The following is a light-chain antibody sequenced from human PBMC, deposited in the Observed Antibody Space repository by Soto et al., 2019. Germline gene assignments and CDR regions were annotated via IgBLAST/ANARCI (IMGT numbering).Light chain of an antibody. V-gene: IGKV3-20*01. CDR2: VAS. Sequence: EIVLTQSPGTLSLSPGERATFSCRASQRVASNYLAWYQQKPGQAPRLLIHVASSRATGIPDRFSGSGSGTDFTLTISRLEPEDSAVYYCQQYDSSPPMYTFGQGTKLEI. CDR1: QRVASNY. CDR3: QQYDSSPPMYT. J-gene: IGKJ2*01.